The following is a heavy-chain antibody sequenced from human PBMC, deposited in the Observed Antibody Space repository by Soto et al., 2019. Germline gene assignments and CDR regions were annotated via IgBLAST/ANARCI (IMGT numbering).Heavy chain of an antibody. Sequence: SETLSLTCAVSGYSISSGYYWGLLRQPPGKGPGWSGSIYHGGSTYYNPSLNSRVTLSIDMTNNHVSLILNSVTAADTAVYYCARVGPWVPYYYDSSPYTFENWFDPWGRGTLVTVSS. CDR1: GYSISSGYY. CDR2: IYHGGST. V-gene: IGHV4-38-2*01. D-gene: IGHD3-22*01. J-gene: IGHJ5*02. CDR3: ARVGPWVPYYYDSSPYTFENWFDP.